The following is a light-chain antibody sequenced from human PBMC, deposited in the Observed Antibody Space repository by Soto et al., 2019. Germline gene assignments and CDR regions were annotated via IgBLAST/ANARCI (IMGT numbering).Light chain of an antibody. Sequence: IVLTQSPGTLSLSPGERATLSCRASQSVSSSYLAWYQQRPGQAPRLLIHGSSNRATGIPDRFSGTGSGTELTLSVNRLEPEDFAVYYCQQYGISPGTLGQGTKVDIK. CDR2: GSS. J-gene: IGKJ1*01. V-gene: IGKV3-20*01. CDR1: QSVSSSY. CDR3: QQYGISPGT.